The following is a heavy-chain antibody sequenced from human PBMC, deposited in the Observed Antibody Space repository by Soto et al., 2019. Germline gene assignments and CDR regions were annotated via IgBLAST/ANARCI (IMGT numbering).Heavy chain of an antibody. CDR2: ISYDGSNK. J-gene: IGHJ6*02. V-gene: IGHV3-30-3*01. CDR3: ARGTTTSAFSAMDV. Sequence: PGGSLRLSCAASGFTFSNNAMDWVRQAPGKGLEWVAVISYDGSNKYIAESAKGRFTISRDNSKNTLFLQMNSLRAEDTAVYYCARGTTTSAFSAMDVWGQGTTVTVSS. D-gene: IGHD1-1*01. CDR1: GFTFSNNA.